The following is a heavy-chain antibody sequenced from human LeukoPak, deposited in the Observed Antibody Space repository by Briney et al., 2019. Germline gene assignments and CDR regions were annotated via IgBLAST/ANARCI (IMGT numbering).Heavy chain of an antibody. V-gene: IGHV3-30-3*01. CDR3: ARDPLYTTSPPSYFDY. CDR1: GFTFSSYA. Sequence: GGSLRLSCAASGFTFSSYAMNGVRQAPGKGLEWVAIISYDGTNKDYADSVKGRFTISRDNSRNTLYLQMNSPRAEDAAVYYCARDPLYTTSPPSYFDYWGQGTLVTVSS. J-gene: IGHJ4*02. CDR2: ISYDGTNK. D-gene: IGHD2-2*02.